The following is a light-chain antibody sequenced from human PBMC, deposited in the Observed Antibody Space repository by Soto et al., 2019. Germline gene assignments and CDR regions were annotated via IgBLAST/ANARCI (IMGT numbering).Light chain of an antibody. CDR3: SSCTTSSTLV. Sequence: QSALTQPASVSGSPGQSITISCTGTSSDVGAYNYVSWYQQHPGKAPKLMIFEVSNRPSGVSHRFSGSKSGNTASLTISGLQAEDEADYYCSSCTTSSTLVFGTGTELTVL. CDR2: EVS. J-gene: IGLJ1*01. V-gene: IGLV2-14*01. CDR1: SSDVGAYNY.